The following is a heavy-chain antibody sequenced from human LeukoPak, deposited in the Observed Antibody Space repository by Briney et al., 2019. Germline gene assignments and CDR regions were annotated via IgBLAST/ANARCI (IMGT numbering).Heavy chain of an antibody. CDR3: ARATSYSSSWYPYYYYGMDV. D-gene: IGHD6-13*01. J-gene: IGHJ6*02. CDR1: GGSISSSSYY. CDR2: IYYSGST. Sequence: SETLSLTCTVSGGSISSSSYYWGWIRQPPGKGLEWIGSIYYSGSTYYNPSLKSRVTISVDTSKNQFSLKLSSVTAADTAVYYCARATSYSSSWYPYYYYGMDVWGQGTTVTVSS. V-gene: IGHV4-39*07.